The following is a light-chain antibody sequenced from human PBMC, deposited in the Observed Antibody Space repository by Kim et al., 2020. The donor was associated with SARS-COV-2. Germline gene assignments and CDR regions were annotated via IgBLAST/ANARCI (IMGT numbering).Light chain of an antibody. V-gene: IGKV1-5*01. CDR1: QSIRSW. J-gene: IGKJ1*01. CDR3: QQYNSHSPSWT. Sequence: VGDRVTITCRASQSIRSWLAWYQQKPGKAPKVLIYDASSLEIGVPSRFSGSGSGTEFTLTISSLQPDDFATYYCQQYNSHSPSWTFGQGTKVDIK. CDR2: DAS.